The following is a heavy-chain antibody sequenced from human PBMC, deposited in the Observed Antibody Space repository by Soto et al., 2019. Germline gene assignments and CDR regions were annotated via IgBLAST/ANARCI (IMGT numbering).Heavy chain of an antibody. CDR1: GYSISSGYY. CDR3: ARDKSSSWYGNWFDP. CDR2: IYHSGST. V-gene: IGHV4-38-2*02. J-gene: IGHJ5*02. D-gene: IGHD6-13*01. Sequence: PSETLSLTCAVSGYSISSGYYWGWIRQPPGKGLEWIGSIYHSGSTYYNPSLKSRVTISVDTSKNQFSLKLGSVTAADTAVYYCARDKSSSWYGNWFDPWGQGTLVTV.